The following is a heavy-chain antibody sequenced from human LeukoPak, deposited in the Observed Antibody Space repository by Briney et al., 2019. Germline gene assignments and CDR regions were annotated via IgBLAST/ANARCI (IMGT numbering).Heavy chain of an antibody. CDR3: ARSKRSNLQLRFDY. Sequence: ASVKVSCKASGYTFTSYDINWVRQATGQGLEWMGWMNPNSGNTGYAQKFQGRVTITRNTSISTAYMELSSLRSEDTAVYYCARSKRSNLQLRFDYWGQGTLVTVSS. CDR1: GYTFTSYD. D-gene: IGHD5-18*01. V-gene: IGHV1-8*03. J-gene: IGHJ4*02. CDR2: MNPNSGNT.